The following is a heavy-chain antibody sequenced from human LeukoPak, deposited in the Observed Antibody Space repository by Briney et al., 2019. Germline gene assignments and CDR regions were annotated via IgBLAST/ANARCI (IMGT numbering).Heavy chain of an antibody. J-gene: IGHJ6*02. CDR2: IIPIFGTA. D-gene: IGHD4-23*01. Sequence: SVKVSCKASGGTFSSYAISWVRQAPGQGLEWMGGIIPIFGTANYAQKFQGRVTITADESTSTAYMELSSLRSEDTAVYYCARDGYGGNSEGSYYYGMDVWGQGTTVTVS. CDR1: GGTFSSYA. CDR3: ARDGYGGNSEGSYYYGMDV. V-gene: IGHV1-69*01.